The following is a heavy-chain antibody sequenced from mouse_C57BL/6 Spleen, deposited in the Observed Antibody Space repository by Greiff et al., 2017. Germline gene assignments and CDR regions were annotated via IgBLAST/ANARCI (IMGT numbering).Heavy chain of an antibody. V-gene: IGHV5-17*01. CDR2: ISSGSSTI. Sequence: EVKLVESGGGLVKPGGSLKLSCAASGFTFSDYGMHWVRQAPEKGLEWVAYISSGSSTIYYADTVKGLFTISRDNAKNTLFLQMTSLRSEDTAMYYCARDYYGSLYYFDYWGQGTTLTVSS. CDR1: GFTFSDYG. CDR3: ARDYYGSLYYFDY. D-gene: IGHD1-1*01. J-gene: IGHJ2*01.